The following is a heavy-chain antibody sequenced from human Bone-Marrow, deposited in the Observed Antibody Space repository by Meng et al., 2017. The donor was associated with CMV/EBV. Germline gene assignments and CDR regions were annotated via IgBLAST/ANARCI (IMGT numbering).Heavy chain of an antibody. Sequence: GGSLRLSCAASGFTFSNAWMSWVRQAPGKGLEWVANIKQDGSEKYYVDSVKGRFTISRDNAKNSLYLQMNSLRAEDTAVYYCAGVGGGSPLVDYWGQGTLVTVSS. V-gene: IGHV3-7*01. CDR3: AGVGGGSPLVDY. D-gene: IGHD2-15*01. CDR1: GFTFSNAW. J-gene: IGHJ4*02. CDR2: IKQDGSEK.